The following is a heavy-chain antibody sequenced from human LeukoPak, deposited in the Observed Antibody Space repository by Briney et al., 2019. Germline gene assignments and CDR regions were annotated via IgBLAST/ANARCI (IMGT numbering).Heavy chain of an antibody. D-gene: IGHD5/OR15-5a*01. CDR2: IKSKTDGGTT. CDR3: TTPSPGSTYYYYMDV. J-gene: IGHJ6*03. V-gene: IGHV3-15*01. CDR1: GFTFSNAW. Sequence: PGGSLRLSCAASGFTFSNAWMSWVRQAPGKGLEWVGRIKSKTDGGTTDYAAPVKGRFTISRDDSKNTLYLQMNSLKTEDTAVYYCTTPSPGSTYYYYMDVWGKGTTVTVSS.